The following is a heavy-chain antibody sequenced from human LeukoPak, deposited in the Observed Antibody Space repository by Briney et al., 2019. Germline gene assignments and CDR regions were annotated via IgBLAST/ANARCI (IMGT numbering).Heavy chain of an antibody. CDR3: AKSGSHFDFDY. D-gene: IGHD1-26*01. J-gene: IGHJ4*02. Sequence: GTSLRLSCEASGFTFSHFGMHWVRQAPGKGLEWVAVIWSDATNQYYGDSVKGRFTISRDNFKKTVSLQMNSLSPEDTAVYYCAKSGSHFDFDYWGQGTLVTVSS. CDR2: IWSDATNQ. V-gene: IGHV3-33*06. CDR1: GFTFSHFG.